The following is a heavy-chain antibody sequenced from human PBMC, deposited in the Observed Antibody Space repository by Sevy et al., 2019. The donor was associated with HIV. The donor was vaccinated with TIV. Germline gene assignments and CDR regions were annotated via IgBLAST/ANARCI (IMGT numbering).Heavy chain of an antibody. J-gene: IGHJ4*02. CDR2: ISKEGTNK. D-gene: IGHD3-16*01. CDR3: ARDPHAVPYWGSFDS. V-gene: IGHV3-30-3*01. Sequence: GGSLRLSCEASGFTFTRYAFHWVRQAPGKGLEWVAVISKEGTNKHYIDSVKGRFTISRDNSRNTLFLQMERLRAEDTAMYFCARDPHAVPYWGSFDSWGQGTLVTVSS. CDR1: GFTFTRYA.